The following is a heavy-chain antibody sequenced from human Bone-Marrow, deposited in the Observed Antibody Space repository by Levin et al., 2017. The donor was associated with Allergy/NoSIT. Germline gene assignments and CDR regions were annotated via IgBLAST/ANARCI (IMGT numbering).Heavy chain of an antibody. Sequence: QPGGSLRLSCAVSPFTVNDKFMTWVRQAPGKGLEWVSGIYSGGNTNYADSVKGRFTISRDNARNTLYLQMNSLRVEDTAVYYCAADHGSSWCLHWGHGTLVTVSS. V-gene: IGHV3-66*01. CDR2: IYSGGNT. D-gene: IGHD6-13*01. CDR3: AADHGSSWCLH. CDR1: PFTVNDKF. J-gene: IGHJ4*01.